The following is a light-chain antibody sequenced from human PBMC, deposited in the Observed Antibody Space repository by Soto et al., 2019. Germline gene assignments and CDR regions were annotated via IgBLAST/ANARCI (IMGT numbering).Light chain of an antibody. Sequence: DIQMTQSPSSLSASVGDSVTITCRASERISKWVAWYQQRPGKAPNLLIKDASDLESGVPSRFSGSGFGTEFTLTIADLQPEDFATYFCQQYKTYSGTFGQGTRVEIK. CDR2: DAS. V-gene: IGKV1-5*01. J-gene: IGKJ1*01. CDR3: QQYKTYSGT. CDR1: ERISKW.